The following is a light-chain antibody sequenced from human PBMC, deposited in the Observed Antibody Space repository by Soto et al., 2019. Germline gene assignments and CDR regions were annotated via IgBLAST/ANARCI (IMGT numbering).Light chain of an antibody. Sequence: QSVLTQPPSVSAAPGQKVTISCSGSGSNIENNYVSWYQQLPGTAPKLLIYEDNKRPSGIPDRFSGSKSGTSATLGITGLQTGDEADYYCGTWDSSLTAYVFGSGTKVTV. J-gene: IGLJ1*01. V-gene: IGLV1-51*02. CDR3: GTWDSSLTAYV. CDR2: EDN. CDR1: GSNIENNY.